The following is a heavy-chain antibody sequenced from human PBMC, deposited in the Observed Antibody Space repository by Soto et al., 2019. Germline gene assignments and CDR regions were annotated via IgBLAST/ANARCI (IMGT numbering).Heavy chain of an antibody. CDR3: AREFSSTSYYYYYGMDV. CDR1: GFTFSSYA. D-gene: IGHD2-2*01. V-gene: IGHV3-30-3*01. CDR2: ISYDGSNK. J-gene: IGHJ6*02. Sequence: AGGSLRLSCAASGFTFSSYAMHWVRQAPGKGLEWVAVISYDGSNKYYADSVKGRFTISRDNSKNTLYLQMNSLRAEDTAVYYCAREFSSTSYYYYYGMDVWGQGTTVTVSS.